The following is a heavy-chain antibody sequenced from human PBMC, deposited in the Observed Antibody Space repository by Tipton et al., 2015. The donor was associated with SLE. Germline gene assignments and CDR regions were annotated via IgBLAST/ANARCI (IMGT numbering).Heavy chain of an antibody. CDR3: ARGHSSSSPFDS. CDR2: INHSGST. CDR1: GGSFSGYY. V-gene: IGHV4-34*01. D-gene: IGHD6-6*01. Sequence: TLSLTCAVYGGSFSGYYWSWIRQPPGKGLEWIGEINHSGSTNYNPSLKSRVTISVDTSKNQFSLKLSSVTAADTAVYYCARGHSSSSPFDSWGQGTLVTVSS. J-gene: IGHJ4*02.